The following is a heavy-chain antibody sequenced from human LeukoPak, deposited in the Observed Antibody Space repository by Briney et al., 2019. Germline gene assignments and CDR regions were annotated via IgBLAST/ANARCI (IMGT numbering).Heavy chain of an antibody. Sequence: GGSLRLSCAASGFTFSSYAMSWVRQAPGKGLEWVSAISGSGGNTYYADSVKGRFTISRDNSKNTLYLQMNSLRAEDTAVYYCAKARYYDSSGTWGQGTLVTVSS. D-gene: IGHD3-22*01. CDR3: AKARYYDSSGT. J-gene: IGHJ1*01. V-gene: IGHV3-23*01. CDR2: ISGSGGNT. CDR1: GFTFSSYA.